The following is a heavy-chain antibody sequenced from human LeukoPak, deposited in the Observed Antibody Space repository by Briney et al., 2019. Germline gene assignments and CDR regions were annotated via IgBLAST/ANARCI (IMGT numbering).Heavy chain of an antibody. CDR2: ISGSGGST. CDR1: GFTFSSYA. Sequence: PGGSLRLSCAASGFTFSSYAMSWVRRAPGKGLEWVSAISGSGGSTYYADSVKGRFTISRDNSKNTLYLQMNSLRAEDTAVYYCAKGADLDIVVVPAAKGPFDYWGQGTLVTVSS. J-gene: IGHJ4*02. D-gene: IGHD2-2*03. V-gene: IGHV3-23*01. CDR3: AKGADLDIVVVPAAKGPFDY.